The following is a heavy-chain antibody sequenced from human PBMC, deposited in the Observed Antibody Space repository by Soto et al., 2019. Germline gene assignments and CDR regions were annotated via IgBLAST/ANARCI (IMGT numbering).Heavy chain of an antibody. J-gene: IGHJ4*02. V-gene: IGHV4-34*01. CDR2: INHSGST. D-gene: IGHD3-3*01. CDR1: GGSFSGYY. Sequence: PSETLSLTCAVYGGSFSGYYWSWIRQPPGKGLEWIGEINHSGSTNYNPSLKSRVTISVDTSKNQFSLKLSSVTAADTAVYYCARVEDFWSGYYYWGQGTLVTVSS. CDR3: ARVEDFWSGYYY.